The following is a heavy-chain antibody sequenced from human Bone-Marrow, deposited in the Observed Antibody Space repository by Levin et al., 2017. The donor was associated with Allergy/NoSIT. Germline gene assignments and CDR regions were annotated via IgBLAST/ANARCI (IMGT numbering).Heavy chain of an antibody. J-gene: IGHJ4*02. CDR1: GFTFSSYW. V-gene: IGHV3-74*01. CDR3: AIGGCSGGSCYSRGY. CDR2: INSAGSST. D-gene: IGHD2-15*01. Sequence: GGSLRLSCAAAGFTFSSYWMHWVRQAPGKGLVWVSRINSAGSSTDYADSVKGRFTISRDNARGTLYLQMNSLRAEDTAVYYCAIGGCSGGSCYSRGYWGPGTLVTVSS.